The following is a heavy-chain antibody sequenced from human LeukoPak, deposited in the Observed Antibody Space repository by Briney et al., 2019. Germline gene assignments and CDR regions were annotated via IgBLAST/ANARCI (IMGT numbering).Heavy chain of an antibody. V-gene: IGHV1-18*01. CDR3: ARVPGITGTTGWFDP. CDR2: ISAYNGNT. Sequence: ASVKVSCKASGYTFTSYGISWARQAPGQGLEWMGWISAYNGNTNYAQKLQGRVTMTTDTSTSTAYMELRSLRSDDTAVYYCARVPGITGTTGWFDPWGQGTLVTVSS. D-gene: IGHD1-7*01. CDR1: GYTFTSYG. J-gene: IGHJ5*02.